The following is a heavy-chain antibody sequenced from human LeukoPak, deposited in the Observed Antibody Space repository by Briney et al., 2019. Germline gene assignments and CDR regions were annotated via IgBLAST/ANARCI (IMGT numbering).Heavy chain of an antibody. J-gene: IGHJ4*02. D-gene: IGHD5-24*01. CDR1: GFIFSSYG. CDR3: AKITLMATIRSALDY. V-gene: IGHV3-30*18. CDR2: ISYDGSNK. Sequence: GGSLRLSCAASGFIFSSYGMHWVRQAPGEGLEWMALISYDGSNKHYADSVKGRFTISRDNSKNTLYLQMNSLRAEDTAVYYCAKITLMATIRSALDYWGQGTLVTVSS.